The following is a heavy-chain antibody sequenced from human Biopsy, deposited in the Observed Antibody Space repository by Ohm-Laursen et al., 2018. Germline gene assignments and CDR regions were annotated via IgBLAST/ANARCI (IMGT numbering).Heavy chain of an antibody. Sequence: TLSLTCIVSGDSISSYYWSWIRQPPGKGLQWIGYVYYTGSTDYNPSLQSRVTISVDTSKNHFSLRLRSVTPADTAIYYCAREFTYNYGAKGALDIWGQGTKVTVSS. CDR1: GDSISSYY. D-gene: IGHD4/OR15-4a*01. CDR3: AREFTYNYGAKGALDI. V-gene: IGHV4-59*01. CDR2: VYYTGST. J-gene: IGHJ3*02.